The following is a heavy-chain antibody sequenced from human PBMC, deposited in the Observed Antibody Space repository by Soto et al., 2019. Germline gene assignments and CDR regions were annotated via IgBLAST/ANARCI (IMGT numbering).Heavy chain of an antibody. D-gene: IGHD2-2*01. Sequence: QVQLVESGGGVVQPGRSLRLSCAASGFTFSSYGMHWVRQAPGKGLEWVAVISYDGSNKYYADSVKGRFTISRDNSKNTLYLPMNSLRAEDTAVYYCAKDSVAEKTGVVPAAILDYWGQGTLVTVSS. V-gene: IGHV3-30*18. J-gene: IGHJ4*02. CDR1: GFTFSSYG. CDR2: ISYDGSNK. CDR3: AKDSVAEKTGVVPAAILDY.